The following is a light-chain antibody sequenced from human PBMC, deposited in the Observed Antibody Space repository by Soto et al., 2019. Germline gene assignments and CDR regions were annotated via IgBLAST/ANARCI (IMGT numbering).Light chain of an antibody. Sequence: GDRGTITCRASQSISSYLXXYXXKXGXXXKXXXYAASSLQRGVPSRFSGGGYGTDFTLTISSLQPEDVATYYCQQSYSTPQTFGQGTKVDI. J-gene: IGKJ1*01. V-gene: IGKV1-39*01. CDR2: AAS. CDR3: QQSYSTPQT. CDR1: QSISSY.